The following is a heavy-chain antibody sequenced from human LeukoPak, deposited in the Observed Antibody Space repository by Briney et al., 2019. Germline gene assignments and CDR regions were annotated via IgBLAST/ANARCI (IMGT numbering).Heavy chain of an antibody. CDR1: GFTFSSYW. V-gene: IGHV3-7*01. Sequence: PGGSLRLSCAASGFTFSSYWMSWVRQAPGKGLEWVANIKQDGSEKYYVDSVKGRFTISRDNAKNSLYLQMNSLRAEDPAVYYCARHPPAPLYGSGSFDYWGQGTLVTVSS. D-gene: IGHD3-10*01. CDR2: IKQDGSEK. J-gene: IGHJ4*02. CDR3: ARHPPAPLYGSGSFDY.